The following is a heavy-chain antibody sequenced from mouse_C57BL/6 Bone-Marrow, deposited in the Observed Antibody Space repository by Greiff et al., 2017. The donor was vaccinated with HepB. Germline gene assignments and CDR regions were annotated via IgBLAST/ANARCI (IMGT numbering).Heavy chain of an antibody. D-gene: IGHD1-1*01. V-gene: IGHV1-82*01. Sequence: QVQLKESGPELVKPGASVKISCKASGYAFSSSWMNWVKQRPGKGLEWIGRIYPGDGDTNYNGKFKGKATLTADKSSSTAYMQLSSLTSEDSAVSFCARWNYYGSRWYFDVWGTGTTVTVSS. CDR3: ARWNYYGSRWYFDV. CDR2: IYPGDGDT. CDR1: GYAFSSSW. J-gene: IGHJ1*03.